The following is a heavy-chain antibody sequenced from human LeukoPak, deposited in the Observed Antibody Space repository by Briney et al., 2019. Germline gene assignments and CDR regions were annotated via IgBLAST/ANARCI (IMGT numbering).Heavy chain of an antibody. CDR1: GDSVPSNSAA. V-gene: IGHV6-1*01. J-gene: IGHJ4*02. Sequence: SQTLSLTCAISGDSVPSNSAAWNWIRQSPSRGLEWLGRTFYRSRWYNDYSVSMKSRITINPDTSKNQLSLQLKFVTPEDTAVYYCARRSSACSGASCFSNWGQGTLVTVSS. D-gene: IGHD2-15*01. CDR3: ARRSSACSGASCFSN. CDR2: TFYRSRWYN.